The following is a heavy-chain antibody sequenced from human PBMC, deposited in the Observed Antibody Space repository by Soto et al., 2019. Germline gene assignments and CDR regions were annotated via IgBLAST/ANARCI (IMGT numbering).Heavy chain of an antibody. CDR3: ERDKDREPRGGNYYYALDV. D-gene: IGHD6-25*01. CDR2: IIPIFRTP. CDR1: GDTFSSFA. Sequence: QVHLVQSGAEVKKPGSSVKVSCKASGDTFSSFAISWVRQAPGQGLEWMGGIIPIFRTPKYGQKFQGRVTITADEPTSTAYMELISLRSEDTAVYYCERDKDREPRGGNYYYALDVWGQGTTVIVSS. J-gene: IGHJ6*02. V-gene: IGHV1-69*12.